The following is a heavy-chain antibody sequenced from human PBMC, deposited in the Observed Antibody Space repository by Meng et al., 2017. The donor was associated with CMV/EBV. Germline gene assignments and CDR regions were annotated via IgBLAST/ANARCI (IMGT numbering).Heavy chain of an antibody. CDR2: ISWNSGSI. V-gene: IGHV3-9*01. CDR1: GFTFDDYD. CDR3: AKGGPSPIAAVGLVDY. Sequence: SLKISCAASGFTFDDYDMHWVRQAPGKGLEWVSGISWNSGSIGYADSVKGRFTISRDNAKNSLYLQMNSLRAEDTALYYCAKGGPSPIAAVGLVDYWGQGTLVTVSS. J-gene: IGHJ4*02. D-gene: IGHD6-13*01.